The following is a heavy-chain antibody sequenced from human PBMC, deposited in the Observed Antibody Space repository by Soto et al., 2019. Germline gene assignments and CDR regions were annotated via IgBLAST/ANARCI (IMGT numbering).Heavy chain of an antibody. D-gene: IGHD6-13*01. CDR2: INAGNGNT. CDR3: ARDDRSSMYYFDY. J-gene: IGHJ4*02. CDR1: GYTFTSYA. Sequence: QVQLVQSGAEEKKPGASVKVSCKASGYTFTSYAMHWVRQAPGQRLEWMGWINAGNGNTKYSQKFQGRVTITRDTXASTAYMELSSLRSEDTAVYYCARDDRSSMYYFDYWGQGTLVTVSS. V-gene: IGHV1-3*05.